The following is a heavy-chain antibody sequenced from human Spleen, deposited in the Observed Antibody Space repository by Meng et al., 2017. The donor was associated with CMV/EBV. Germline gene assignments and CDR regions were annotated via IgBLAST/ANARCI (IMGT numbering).Heavy chain of an antibody. J-gene: IGHJ4*02. CDR1: GFIVSSNY. D-gene: IGHD6-13*01. Sequence: ASGFIVSSNYVSWVRQAPGKGLEWVSIIYNSGRTYYAGSVKGRFTISRDSSNNTLYLQMNSLRAEDTAVYYCVRADPFSSSWLAYWGQGTLVTVSS. V-gene: IGHV3-53*01. CDR2: IYNSGRT. CDR3: VRADPFSSSWLAY.